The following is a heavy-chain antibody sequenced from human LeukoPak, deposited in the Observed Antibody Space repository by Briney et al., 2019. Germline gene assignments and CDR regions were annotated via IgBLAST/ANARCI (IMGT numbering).Heavy chain of an antibody. V-gene: IGHV4-4*07. CDR2: IYASGST. Sequence: SETLSLTCSVSGGSISNYYWNWIRQPAGKGLEWIGRIYASGSTNYNPSLKSRVTISMDKSKNHFSLNLESVTAADTGFYYCARDFYGDDGHHPFDYWGQGIQVTVSS. J-gene: IGHJ4*02. CDR3: ARDFYGDDGHHPFDY. D-gene: IGHD2/OR15-2a*01. CDR1: GGSISNYY.